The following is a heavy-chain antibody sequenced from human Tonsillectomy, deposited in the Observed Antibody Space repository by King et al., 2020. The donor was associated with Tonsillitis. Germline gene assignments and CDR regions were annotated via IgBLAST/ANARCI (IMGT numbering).Heavy chain of an antibody. CDR1: GYIFSDYH. V-gene: IGHV1-2*02. J-gene: IGHJ2*01. CDR2: IDSNSGGT. Sequence: QLVQSGAEVKKPGASVKVSCKASGYIFSDYHIHWVRQAPGQGLEWMGWIDSNSGGTKYEQKFQGRVTLTRDTSISTAYMELTSLRYDDMAVYFCARDGTPLPGSYFDLWGRGTLVSVSS. CDR3: ARDGTPLPGSYFDL.